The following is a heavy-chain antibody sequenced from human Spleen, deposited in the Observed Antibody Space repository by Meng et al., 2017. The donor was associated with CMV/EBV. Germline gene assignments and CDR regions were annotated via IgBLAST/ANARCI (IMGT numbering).Heavy chain of an antibody. Sequence: LSCAASGVPFSGYWMPWVRHVPGKGLEWVARLTHDGKTVSAGFAKDRFIISRDDATSTLYLQMSSLRADDTAVYFCATDGSYKLDYWGQGTLVTVSS. CDR3: ATDGSYKLDY. D-gene: IGHD3-10*01. V-gene: IGHV3-74*01. CDR2: LTHDGKT. CDR1: GVPFSGYW. J-gene: IGHJ4*02.